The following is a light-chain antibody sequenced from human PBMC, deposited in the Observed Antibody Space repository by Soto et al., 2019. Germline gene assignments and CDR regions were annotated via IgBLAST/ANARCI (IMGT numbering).Light chain of an antibody. CDR2: DAS. Sequence: DIQMTQSPSSLSASVGDRVTITCQASQDISNYLNWYQQKPGKAPKLLIYDASNLETGVPSRFSGSGSGTDFSFTISSRHPEDIATYYCQQYNNLPFPFGPGPKWISN. CDR3: QQYNNLPFP. V-gene: IGKV1-33*01. CDR1: QDISNY. J-gene: IGKJ3*01.